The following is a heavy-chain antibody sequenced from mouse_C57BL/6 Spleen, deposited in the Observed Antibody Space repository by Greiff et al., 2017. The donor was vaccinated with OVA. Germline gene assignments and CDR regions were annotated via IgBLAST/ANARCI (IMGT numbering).Heavy chain of an antibody. CDR2: IYPYNGVS. V-gene: IGHV1-31*01. J-gene: IGHJ4*01. CDR3: AREGDIYYYGSSPFAMDY. CDR1: GYSFTGYY. Sequence: DVKLQESGPELVKPGASVKISCKASGYSFTGYYMHWVKQSHGNILDWIGYIYPYNGVSSYNQKFKGKATLTVDKSSSTAYMELRSLTSEDSAVYYCAREGDIYYYGSSPFAMDYWGQGTSVTVSS. D-gene: IGHD1-1*01.